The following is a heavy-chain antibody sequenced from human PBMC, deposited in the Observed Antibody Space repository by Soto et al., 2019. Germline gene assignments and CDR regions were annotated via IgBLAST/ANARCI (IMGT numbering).Heavy chain of an antibody. CDR2: FDPEDGET. D-gene: IGHD3-22*01. CDR1: GYTFTSYY. Sequence: ASVKVSCKASGYTFTSYYMHWVRQAPGKGLEWMGGFDPEDGETIYAQKFQGRVTMTEDTSTDTAYMELSSLRSEDTAVYYCATPSSDYYDSSGYYISEFDYWGQGTLVTVSS. V-gene: IGHV1-24*01. CDR3: ATPSSDYYDSSGYYISEFDY. J-gene: IGHJ4*02.